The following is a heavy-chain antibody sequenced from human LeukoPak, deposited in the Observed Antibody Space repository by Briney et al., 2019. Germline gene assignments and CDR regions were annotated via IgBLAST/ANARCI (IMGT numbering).Heavy chain of an antibody. CDR1: GFIFSSYP. CDR3: ATTQDCSSASCYRPFDC. CDR2: ISSDGSNK. V-gene: IGHV3-30*04. J-gene: IGHJ4*02. D-gene: IGHD2-2*01. Sequence: GGSLRHSCAASGFIFSSYPMHWVREAPGKALEWVAVISSDGSNKDYVDSVKGRFTISRDNSQNTLYLQMNSLRVEDTAIYYCATTQDCSSASCYRPFDCWGQGTLVTVSS.